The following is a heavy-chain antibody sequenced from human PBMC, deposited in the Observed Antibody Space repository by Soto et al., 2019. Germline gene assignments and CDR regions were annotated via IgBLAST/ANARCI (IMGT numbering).Heavy chain of an antibody. V-gene: IGHV1-69*01. CDR1: GGTFSSYA. J-gene: IGHJ3*02. D-gene: IGHD3-22*01. CDR3: ASALLLYYDTPAAFDI. Sequence: QVQLVQSGAEVKKPGSSVKVSCKASGGTFSSYAISWVRQAPGQGLEWMGGIIPIFGTANYAQKFQGRVTNTADESTSTAYMELSSLRSEDTAVYYCASALLLYYDTPAAFDIWGQGTMVTVSS. CDR2: IIPIFGTA.